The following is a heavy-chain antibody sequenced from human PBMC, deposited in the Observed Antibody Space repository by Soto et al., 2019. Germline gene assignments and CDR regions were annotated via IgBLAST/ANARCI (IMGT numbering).Heavy chain of an antibody. V-gene: IGHV5-51*01. J-gene: IGHJ4*02. CDR1: GYNFAGYW. D-gene: IGHD3-3*01. CDR2: IYPSDSDT. CDR3: ARGGVSTRTFDY. Sequence: PVGSLKISCSGSGYNFAGYWIAWVRQMPGKGLELMGIIYPSDSDTRYRPSFQGQVTISADKSISSVYLQWSSLRASDTAMYYCARGGVSTRTFDYWGQGTPVTVPQ.